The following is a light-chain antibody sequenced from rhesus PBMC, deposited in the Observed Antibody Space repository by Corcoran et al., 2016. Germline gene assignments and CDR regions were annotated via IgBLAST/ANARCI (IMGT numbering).Light chain of an antibody. Sequence: EIVMTQSPATLSLSPGERATLSCRASQSVSSYVAWYQQKPGQAPRLLIYGTSSRATGIPDRFSGSGFGTDFTLIMSSLGPEDVGVYYCQQYNNWIFTFGPGTILDIK. CDR3: QQYNNWIFT. CDR1: QSVSSY. J-gene: IGKJ3*01. CDR2: GTS. V-gene: IGKV3S9*01.